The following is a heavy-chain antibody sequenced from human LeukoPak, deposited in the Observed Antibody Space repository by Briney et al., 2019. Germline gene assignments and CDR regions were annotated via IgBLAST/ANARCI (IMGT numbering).Heavy chain of an antibody. J-gene: IGHJ4*02. V-gene: IGHV5-51*01. CDR2: IYPGDSDT. Sequence: GESLKISCKGSGYSFTSYWIGWVRQMPGKGLEWIGIIYPGDSDTRYSPSFQGQVTISADKSISTAYLQWSSLKASDTAMYYCARQVGITIFGVVLKRGYYFDYWGQGTLVTVSS. CDR1: GYSFTSYW. D-gene: IGHD3-3*01. CDR3: ARQVGITIFGVVLKRGYYFDY.